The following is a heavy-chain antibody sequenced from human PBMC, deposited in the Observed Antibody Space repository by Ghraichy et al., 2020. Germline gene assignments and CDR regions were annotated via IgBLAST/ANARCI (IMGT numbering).Heavy chain of an antibody. J-gene: IGHJ4*02. CDR2: INTDGSST. CDR1: GFTFSNYW. D-gene: IGHD2-15*01. CDR3: TSDGIVLIAAAFDY. V-gene: IGHV3-74*01. Sequence: GGSLRLSCAASGFTFSNYWMHWVRQAPGKGLVWVSQINTDGSSTNYADSVKGRFPISRDNAKKTLYLQMNSLRAEDTAVYYCTSDGIVLIAAAFDYWGQGTLVTDSS.